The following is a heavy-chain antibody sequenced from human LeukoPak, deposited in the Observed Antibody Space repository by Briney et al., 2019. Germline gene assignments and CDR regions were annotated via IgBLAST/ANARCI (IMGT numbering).Heavy chain of an antibody. J-gene: IGHJ4*02. CDR1: GASISGSGYY. D-gene: IGHD1-26*01. CDR2: IYYSGST. CDR3: AKSGGYGLIDY. Sequence: SETLSLTCAGSGASISGSGYYCGWIRQPPGKGLEWIGNIYYSGSTYYNASLQSRVTISIDMSKNEFSLRLNSVTAADTAMYYCAKSGGYGLIDYWGQGTLVTVSS. V-gene: IGHV4-39*01.